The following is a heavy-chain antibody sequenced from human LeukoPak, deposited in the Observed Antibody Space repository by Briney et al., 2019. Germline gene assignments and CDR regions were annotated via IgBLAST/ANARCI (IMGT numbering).Heavy chain of an antibody. CDR2: ISDSGGNT. D-gene: IGHD6-6*01. Sequence: GGSLRLSCAASGFTFNSYAMSWVRQAPWERLQWVSGISDSGGNTYYADSVSGRFTISRDNSKNTLYLQMNSRRAEDTAVYYCARHRSSWLIDYWGQGTLVTVSS. CDR3: ARHRSSWLIDY. J-gene: IGHJ4*02. V-gene: IGHV3-23*01. CDR1: GFTFNSYA.